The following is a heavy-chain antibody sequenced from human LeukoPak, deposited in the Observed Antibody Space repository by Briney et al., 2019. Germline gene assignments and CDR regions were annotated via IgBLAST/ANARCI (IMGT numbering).Heavy chain of an antibody. V-gene: IGHV4-61*01. D-gene: IGHD3-22*01. CDR3: ARATYYYDSSGYQVGAFDI. Sequence: PSETLSLTCTVSGGSVSSGSYYWSWIRQPPGKGLEWIGYIYYSGSTNYNPSLKSRVTISVDTSKNQFSLKLSSVTAADTAVYYCARATYYYDSSGYQVGAFDIWGQGTMVTVSS. J-gene: IGHJ3*02. CDR2: IYYSGST. CDR1: GGSVSSGSYY.